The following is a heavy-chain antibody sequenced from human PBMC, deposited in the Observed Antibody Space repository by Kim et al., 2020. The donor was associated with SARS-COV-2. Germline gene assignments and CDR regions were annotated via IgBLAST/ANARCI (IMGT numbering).Heavy chain of an antibody. D-gene: IGHD6-13*01. Sequence: SETLSLTCAVYGGSFSGYYWSWIRQPPGKGLEWIGEINHSGSTNYNPSLKSRVTISVDTSKNQFSLKLSSVTAADTAVYYCAREWAEVEPGIAAAGHDYWGQGTLVTVSS. CDR2: INHSGST. J-gene: IGHJ4*02. CDR3: AREWAEVEPGIAAAGHDY. V-gene: IGHV4-34*01. CDR1: GGSFSGYY.